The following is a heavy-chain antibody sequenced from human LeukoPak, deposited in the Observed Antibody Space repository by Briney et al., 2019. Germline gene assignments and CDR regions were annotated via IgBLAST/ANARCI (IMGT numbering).Heavy chain of an antibody. CDR3: TRVEETATTAAIIRKYSYYYYYMDV. CDR1: GFTFSTYR. V-gene: IGHV3-7*01. CDR2: IKQDGSEK. D-gene: IGHD4-11*01. J-gene: IGHJ6*03. Sequence: GGSLRLSRAASGFTFSTYRMSWVRQAPGKGLEWVANIKQDGSEKHYVDSVKGRFTISRDNAKNSRYLQMSSLGAEDTAVYYCTRVEETATTAAIIRKYSYYYYYMDVWGKGNTVTVSS.